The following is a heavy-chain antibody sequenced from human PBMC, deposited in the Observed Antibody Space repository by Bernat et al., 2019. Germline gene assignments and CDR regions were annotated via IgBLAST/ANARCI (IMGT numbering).Heavy chain of an antibody. CDR1: GYTFTSDG. J-gene: IGHJ6*03. V-gene: IGHV1-18*04. CDR3: ARDFSSGYDAYYYVDV. Sequence: QVQLVQSGAEVKKPGASVKVSCKASGYTFTSDGISWVRQAPGQGLEWMGWISAYNGNTNYAQKLQGRVTMTTDTSTSTAYMALRSLRSDDTALYYCARDFSSGYDAYYYVDVWGKGTTVTVSS. D-gene: IGHD5-12*01. CDR2: ISAYNGNT.